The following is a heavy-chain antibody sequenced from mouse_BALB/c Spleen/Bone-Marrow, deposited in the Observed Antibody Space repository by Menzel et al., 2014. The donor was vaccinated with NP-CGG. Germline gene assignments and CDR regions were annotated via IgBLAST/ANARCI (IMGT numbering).Heavy chain of an antibody. D-gene: IGHD1-2*01. V-gene: IGHV5-12-1*01. CDR2: ISSGGGST. Sequence: EVMLVESGGGLVKPGGSLKLSCAASGFAFGSYDMSWVRQTPEKRLEWVAYISSGGGSTYYPDTVKGRFTISRDNAKNTLYLQMSSLKSEDTAMYYCARHGTTATFFAYWGQGTLVTVSA. CDR1: GFAFGSYD. CDR3: ARHGTTATFFAY. J-gene: IGHJ3*01.